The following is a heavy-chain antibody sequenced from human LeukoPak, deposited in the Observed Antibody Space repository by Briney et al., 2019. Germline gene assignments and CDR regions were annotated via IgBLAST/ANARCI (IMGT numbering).Heavy chain of an antibody. D-gene: IGHD3-22*01. CDR1: GGSITAYY. Sequence: PSETLSLTCSVPGGSITAYYWSWIRQSAAKGLEWIGRIHMSGSTNYKSSLKSRVAMSMDRSKNLLTLELRSATAADTAVYYCARDESSRDDKNGYQYWGQGIMVAVSS. J-gene: IGHJ4*02. CDR3: ARDESSRDDKNGYQY. V-gene: IGHV4-4*07. CDR2: IHMSGST.